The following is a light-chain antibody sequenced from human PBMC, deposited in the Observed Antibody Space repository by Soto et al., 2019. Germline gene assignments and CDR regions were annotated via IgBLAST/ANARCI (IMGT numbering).Light chain of an antibody. Sequence: QSVLTQPASVSGSPGQSITISCTGTSSDVGAYNYVSWYQQHPGKAPKLIIYDVSNRPSGVSDRFSGSKSGNTASLTISGLQAEDEADYYCNSYTISSTYVFGPGTKLTVL. CDR1: SSDVGAYNY. CDR2: DVS. J-gene: IGLJ1*01. V-gene: IGLV2-14*01. CDR3: NSYTISSTYV.